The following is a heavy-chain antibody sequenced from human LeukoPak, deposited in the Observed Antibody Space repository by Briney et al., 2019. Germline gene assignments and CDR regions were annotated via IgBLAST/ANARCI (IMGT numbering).Heavy chain of an antibody. CDR2: ISSSSSYT. Sequence: PGGSLRLSCAASGFTFSDYYMSWIRQAPGKGLEWVSYISSSSSYTNYADSVKGRFTISRDNAKNSLYLQMNSLRAGDMAVYYCARGSYGDPTRFDPWGQGTLVTVSS. D-gene: IGHD4-17*01. CDR3: ARGSYGDPTRFDP. J-gene: IGHJ5*02. V-gene: IGHV3-11*05. CDR1: GFTFSDYY.